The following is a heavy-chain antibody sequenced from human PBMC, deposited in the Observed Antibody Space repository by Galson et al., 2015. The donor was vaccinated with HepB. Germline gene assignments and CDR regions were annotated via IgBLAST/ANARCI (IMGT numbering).Heavy chain of an antibody. CDR3: AGAYCGGDCYSPYYCYYMDV. V-gene: IGHV3-21*01. Sequence: SLRLSCAASGFTFSSYSMNWVRQAPGKGLEWVSSISSSSSYIYYADSVKGRFTISRDNAKNSLYLQMNSLRAEDTAVYYCAGAYCGGDCYSPYYCYYMDVWGKGTTVTVSS. CDR1: GFTFSSYS. J-gene: IGHJ6*03. D-gene: IGHD2-21*01. CDR2: ISSSSSYI.